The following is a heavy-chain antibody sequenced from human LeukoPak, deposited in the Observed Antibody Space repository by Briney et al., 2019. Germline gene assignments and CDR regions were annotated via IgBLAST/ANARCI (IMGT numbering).Heavy chain of an antibody. CDR3: ARGRLHYDFWSGYLGAFDI. J-gene: IGHJ3*02. CDR2: INHSGST. Sequence: PSETLSLTCAVYGGSFSGYYWSWIRQPPGKGLEWIGEINHSGSTNYNPSLKSRVTISVDTSKNQFSLKLSSVTAAVTAVYYCARGRLHYDFWSGYLGAFDIWGQGTMVTVSS. CDR1: GGSFSGYY. V-gene: IGHV4-34*01. D-gene: IGHD3-3*01.